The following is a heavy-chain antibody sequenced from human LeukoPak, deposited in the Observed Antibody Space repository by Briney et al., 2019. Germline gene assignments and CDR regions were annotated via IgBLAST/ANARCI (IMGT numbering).Heavy chain of an antibody. CDR3: AKDAIHRNNFFDY. Sequence: PGGSLRLSCAASGFTFGSYGMHWVRQAPGKGLEWVAVISYDGSNKYYADSVKGRFTISRDNSKNTLYLQMNSLRAEDTAVYYCAKDAIHRNNFFDYWGQGTLVTVSS. J-gene: IGHJ4*02. D-gene: IGHD1/OR15-1a*01. V-gene: IGHV3-30*18. CDR2: ISYDGSNK. CDR1: GFTFGSYG.